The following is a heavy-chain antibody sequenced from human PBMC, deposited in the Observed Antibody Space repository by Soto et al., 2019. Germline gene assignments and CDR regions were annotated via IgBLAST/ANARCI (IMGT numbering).Heavy chain of an antibody. V-gene: IGHV1-8*01. J-gene: IGHJ5*02. D-gene: IGHD6-6*01. CDR2: MNPNSGNT. CDR3: ARGPYSSSSEVGNWFDP. Sequence: ASVKVSCKASGYTFTSYDINWVRQATGQGLEWMGWMNPNSGNTGYAQKFQGRVTMTRNTSISTAYMELSSLRSEDTAVYYCARGPYSSSSEVGNWFDPWGQGTLVTVSS. CDR1: GYTFTSYD.